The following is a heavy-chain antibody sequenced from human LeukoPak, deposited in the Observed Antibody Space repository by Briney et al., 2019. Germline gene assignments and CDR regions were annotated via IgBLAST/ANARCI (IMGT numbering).Heavy chain of an antibody. D-gene: IGHD1-7*01. CDR2: ISDSGGRT. Sequence: PGGSLRLSCAASGFTFSSHAMNWVRQAPGKGLEWVSAISDSGGRTYYADSVKGRFTISRDNSKNTLYLQMSSLRAEDTAVYYCTKEGKTRNWNYYQAKPVYWGQGTLVTVSS. CDR1: GFTFSSHA. CDR3: TKEGKTRNWNYYQAKPVY. J-gene: IGHJ4*02. V-gene: IGHV3-23*01.